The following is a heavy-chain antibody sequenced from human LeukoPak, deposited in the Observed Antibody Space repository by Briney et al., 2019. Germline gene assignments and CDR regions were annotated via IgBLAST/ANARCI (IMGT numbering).Heavy chain of an antibody. D-gene: IGHD1-26*01. Sequence: GGSLRLSCAASGFTFSTYNMNWVRQAPGKGLEWVSHITSSSTNIYYADSVKGRFTISRDNAKNALSLQMDSLRDEDTAVYYCATSGNYYLKYWGQGTLVTVSS. V-gene: IGHV3-48*02. J-gene: IGHJ4*02. CDR1: GFTFSTYN. CDR3: ATSGNYYLKY. CDR2: ITSSSTNI.